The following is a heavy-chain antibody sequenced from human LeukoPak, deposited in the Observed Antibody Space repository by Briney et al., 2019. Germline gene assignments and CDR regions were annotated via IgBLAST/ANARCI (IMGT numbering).Heavy chain of an antibody. V-gene: IGHV3-21*04. J-gene: IGHJ5*01. CDR1: GFTFTYYT. CDR3: VKDKHRDGYTYGVYDS. Sequence: KSGGSLRLSCAASGFTFTYYTMNWVRQAPGKGLEWVSSISSGYSYIYYADSVKGRFTISRDDAKNSLYLQMSSLRPEDTALYYCVKDKHRDGYTYGVYDSWGQGTLITVSS. D-gene: IGHD5-12*01. CDR2: ISSGYSYI.